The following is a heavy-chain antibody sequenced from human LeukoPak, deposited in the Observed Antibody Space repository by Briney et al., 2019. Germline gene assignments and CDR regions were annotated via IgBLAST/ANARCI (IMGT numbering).Heavy chain of an antibody. V-gene: IGHV1-18*01. D-gene: IGHD2-15*01. Sequence: GASVKVSCKASGYTFTSHGLSWVRQAPRQGLEWMGWISTYNGNTNYPQKFQGRVTMTTDTSTTTAYMELTSLRSDDTALYYCAKERDIYRSNVTPGTASDVWHQGTMATVAS. J-gene: IGHJ3*01. CDR2: ISTYNGNT. CDR3: AKERDIYRSNVTPGTASDV. CDR1: GYTFTSHG.